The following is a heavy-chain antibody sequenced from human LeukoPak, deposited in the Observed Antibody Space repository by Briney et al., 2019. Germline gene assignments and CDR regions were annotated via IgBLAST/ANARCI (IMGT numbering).Heavy chain of an antibody. CDR2: IYRCGST. Sequence: PGGSLRLSCAASGFTVSSNYMSWVRQAPGKGLEWVSVIYRCGSTYYADSVKGRFTISIDNSNNTLYLQMNSQRAEDTAVYYCARSLGFCSSSNCQEYLQHWGQGTPVTVSS. V-gene: IGHV3-53*01. CDR3: ARSLGFCSSSNCQEYLQH. CDR1: GFTVSSNY. J-gene: IGHJ1*01. D-gene: IGHD2-2*01.